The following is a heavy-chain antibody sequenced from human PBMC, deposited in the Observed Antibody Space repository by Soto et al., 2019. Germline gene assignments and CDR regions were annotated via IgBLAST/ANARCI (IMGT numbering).Heavy chain of an antibody. D-gene: IGHD1-26*01. V-gene: IGHV1-18*01. CDR2: ISVYNGNT. CDR1: GYAFNSYG. Sequence: QVQLVQSGGEVKKPGASVKVSCKASGYAFNSYGISWVRQAPGQGLEWMGWISVYNGNTNYAQKLQGRVTLTTDTSTSTAYMELRSLRSDDTAVYYCARDIVNMRDKNWFDPWGQGTLVTVSS. J-gene: IGHJ5*02. CDR3: ARDIVNMRDKNWFDP.